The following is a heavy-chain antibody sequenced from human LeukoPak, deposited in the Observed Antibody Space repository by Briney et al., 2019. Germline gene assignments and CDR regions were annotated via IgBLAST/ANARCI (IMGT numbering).Heavy chain of an antibody. CDR1: GYTFTSYD. CDR3: ARAEIAAAPYYYYYMDV. J-gene: IGHJ6*03. CDR2: MNPNSGNT. V-gene: IGHV1-8*03. D-gene: IGHD6-13*01. Sequence: GASVKVSCKASGYTFTSYDINWVRQATGQGLEWMGWMNPNSGNTGYAQKFQGRVTITRNTSISTAYMELSSLRSEGTAVYYCARAEIAAAPYYYYYMDVWGKGTTVTVSS.